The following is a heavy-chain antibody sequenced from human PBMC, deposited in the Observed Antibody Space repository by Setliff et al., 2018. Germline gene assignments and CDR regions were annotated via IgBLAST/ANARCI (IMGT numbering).Heavy chain of an antibody. V-gene: IGHV3-7*03. D-gene: IGHD3-3*01. CDR2: IRQDGTNK. J-gene: IGHJ4*02. CDR3: AREVWNIYDNDNSWSGYSDH. Sequence: PGGSLRLSCVASGFTISNYWMAWVRQAPGKGLEWVADIRQDGTNKYYVDSVKGRFTISRDNAKNSLYHQMNSLRAEDTALYYCAREVWNIYDNDNSWSGYSDHWGQGTLVTVSS. CDR1: GFTISNYW.